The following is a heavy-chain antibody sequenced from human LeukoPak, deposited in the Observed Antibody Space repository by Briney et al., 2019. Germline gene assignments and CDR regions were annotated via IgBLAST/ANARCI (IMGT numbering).Heavy chain of an antibody. Sequence: GGSLRLSCAASGFTFSSYGMHWVRQAPGKGLEWVAVISNDGSNKHYGDSVKGRFTISRDNSKNTLYLQMNSLRAEDTAVYYCAKDPNYYDSSGTPNYFDYWGQGTPVTVSS. D-gene: IGHD3-22*01. CDR2: ISNDGSNK. CDR1: GFTFSSYG. V-gene: IGHV3-30*18. J-gene: IGHJ4*02. CDR3: AKDPNYYDSSGTPNYFDY.